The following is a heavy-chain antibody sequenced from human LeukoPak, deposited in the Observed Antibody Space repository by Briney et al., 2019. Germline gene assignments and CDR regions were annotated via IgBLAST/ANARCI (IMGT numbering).Heavy chain of an antibody. Sequence: SETLSLTCTVSGGSISSYYWSWIRQPPGKGLEWIGYIYYSGSTNYNPSLKSRVTMSVDTSKNQFSLKLSSVTAADTAVYYCASGIVGATYQSWGQGTLVTVSS. D-gene: IGHD1-26*01. CDR2: IYYSGST. CDR3: ASGIVGATYQS. J-gene: IGHJ5*02. V-gene: IGHV4-59*12. CDR1: GGSISSYY.